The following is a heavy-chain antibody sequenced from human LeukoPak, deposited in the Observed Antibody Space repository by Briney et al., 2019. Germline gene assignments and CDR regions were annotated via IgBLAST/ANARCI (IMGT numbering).Heavy chain of an antibody. J-gene: IGHJ4*02. V-gene: IGHV1-8*03. D-gene: IGHD1-26*01. CDR2: MNPNSGNT. CDR3: ARGEYGSYYSFDY. CDR1: GYTFTSYD. Sequence: GASVKVSCKASGYTFTSYDINWVRQATGQGLEWMGWMNPNSGNTGYAQKFQGRVTITRNTSISTAYMELSSLRSDDTAVYYCARGEYGSYYSFDYWGQGTLVTVSS.